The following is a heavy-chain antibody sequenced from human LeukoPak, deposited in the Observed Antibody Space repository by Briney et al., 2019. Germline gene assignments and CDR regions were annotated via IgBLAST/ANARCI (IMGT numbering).Heavy chain of an antibody. Sequence: SETLSLTCTVSGGSISSSNWWSWVRQPPGKGLEWIGEIYHSGSTNYNPSLKSRVTISVDKSKNQFSLKLSSVTAADTAVYYCARARHRLNAFDIWGQGTMVTVSS. D-gene: IGHD2-21*01. J-gene: IGHJ3*02. CDR2: IYHSGST. CDR3: ARARHRLNAFDI. V-gene: IGHV4-4*02. CDR1: GGSISSSNW.